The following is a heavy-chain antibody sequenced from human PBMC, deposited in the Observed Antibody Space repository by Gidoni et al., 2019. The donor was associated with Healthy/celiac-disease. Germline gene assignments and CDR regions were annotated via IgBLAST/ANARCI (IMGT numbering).Heavy chain of an antibody. D-gene: IGHD2-15*01. CDR1: GFTFSSYA. V-gene: IGHV3-30*04. CDR2: ISYDGSNK. CDR3: ARGRVVVAAKGVYNWFDP. J-gene: IGHJ5*02. Sequence: QVQLVESGGGVVQPGRSLRLSCAASGFTFSSYAMHWVRQAPGKGLERVAVISYDGSNKYYADSVKGRFTISRDNSKNTLYLQMNSLRAEDTAVYYCARGRVVVAAKGVYNWFDPWGQGTLVTVSS.